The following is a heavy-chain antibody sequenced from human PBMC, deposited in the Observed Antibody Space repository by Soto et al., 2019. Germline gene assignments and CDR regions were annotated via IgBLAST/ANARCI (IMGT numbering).Heavy chain of an antibody. J-gene: IGHJ6*02. CDR1: GGSISSGGYY. Sequence: SETLSLTCTVSGGSISSGGYYWSWIRQHPGKGLEWIGYIYYSGSTYYNPSLKSRVTISVDTSKNQFSLKLSSVTAADTAVYYCARDPLTTSYGMDVWGQGTTVTVSS. CDR2: IYYSGST. V-gene: IGHV4-31*03. D-gene: IGHD4-17*01. CDR3: ARDPLTTSYGMDV.